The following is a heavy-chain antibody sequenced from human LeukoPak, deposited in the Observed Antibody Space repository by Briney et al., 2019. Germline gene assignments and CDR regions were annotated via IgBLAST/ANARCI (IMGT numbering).Heavy chain of an antibody. J-gene: IGHJ4*02. D-gene: IGHD1-14*01. Sequence: PSETLSLTCTVSGGSISSNSWSWIRQPPGQGLEWIANIYYSGRTNYNPSLKSRVTISVDSSKNQFSLKLSSVTAADTAVYYCAISGYSGRNVRTFDYWGQGTLVTVSS. CDR3: AISGYSGRNVRTFDY. V-gene: IGHV4-59*13. CDR1: GGSISSNS. CDR2: IYYSGRT.